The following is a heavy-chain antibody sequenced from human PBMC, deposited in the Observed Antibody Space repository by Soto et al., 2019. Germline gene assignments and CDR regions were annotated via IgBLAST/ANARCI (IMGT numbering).Heavy chain of an antibody. CDR3: AKMIGVSSWYWEYYYGMDV. J-gene: IGHJ6*02. V-gene: IGHV3-30*18. D-gene: IGHD6-13*01. Sequence: TGGSLRLSCAASGFTFSSYGMHWVRQAPGKGLEWVAVISYDGSNKYYADSVKGRFTISRDNSKNTLYLQMNSLRAEDTAVYYCAKMIGVSSWYWEYYYGMDVWGQGTTVTVSS. CDR1: GFTFSSYG. CDR2: ISYDGSNK.